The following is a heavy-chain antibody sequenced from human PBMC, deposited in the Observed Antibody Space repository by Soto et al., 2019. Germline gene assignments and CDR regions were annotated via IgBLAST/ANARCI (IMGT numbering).Heavy chain of an antibody. CDR1: GYTFTTYD. V-gene: IGHV1-8*01. J-gene: IGHJ6*03. Sequence: GASVKVSCKASGYTFTTYDINWVRQATGQGLEWMGWMNPNSGNTGYAQKFQGRVTMTRSTSINTAYMELSSLTSEDTAVYYCARGLGYYYYMDVWGKGTTVTVSS. CDR2: MNPNSGNT. CDR3: ARGLGYYYYMDV.